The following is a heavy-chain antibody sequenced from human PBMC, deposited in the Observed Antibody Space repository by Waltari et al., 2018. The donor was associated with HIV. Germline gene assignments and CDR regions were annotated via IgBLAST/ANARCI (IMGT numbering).Heavy chain of an antibody. CDR2: ISYQGDDK. Sequence: QVHLVESGGGVVQPGRYLRLSCAASGFTSSSYAMHWVRQDPVKGLEWVEVISYQGDDKYYADPVKGRFTISRDNSKNTLYLQMNSLRAEDTDVYYCAKGASGWSPGYWGQGTLVTVSS. D-gene: IGHD6-19*01. CDR1: GFTSSSYA. J-gene: IGHJ4*02. CDR3: AKGASGWSPGY. V-gene: IGHV3-30*18.